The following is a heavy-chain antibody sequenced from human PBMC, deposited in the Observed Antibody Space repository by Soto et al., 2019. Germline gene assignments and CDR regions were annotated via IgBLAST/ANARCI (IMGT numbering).Heavy chain of an antibody. J-gene: IGHJ4*02. CDR3: AKSPHSVGDSSFDY. CDR1: GFTFSSYA. D-gene: IGHD4-17*01. CDR2: ISGSGGST. Sequence: LRLSCAASGFTFSSYAMSWVRQAPGKGLEWVSAISGSGGSTYYADSVKGRFTISRDNSKNTLYLQMNSLRAEDTAVYYCAKSPHSVGDSSFDYWGQGTLVTVSS. V-gene: IGHV3-23*01.